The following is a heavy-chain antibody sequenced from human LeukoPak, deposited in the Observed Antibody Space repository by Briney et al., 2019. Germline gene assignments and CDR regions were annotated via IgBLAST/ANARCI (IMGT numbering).Heavy chain of an antibody. V-gene: IGHV4-4*07. D-gene: IGHD6-13*01. CDR1: GGSINSYY. CDR2: IYTSGST. Sequence: SETLSLTCTVSGGSINSYYWSWIRQPAGKGLEWIGRIYTSGSTNYNPSLNSRVTISRDTSKNHFSLELSSATAADTAVYFCARGRVSSSTWYSTYYYYFYMDVWGKGTTVTVSS. CDR3: ARGRVSSSTWYSTYYYYFYMDV. J-gene: IGHJ6*03.